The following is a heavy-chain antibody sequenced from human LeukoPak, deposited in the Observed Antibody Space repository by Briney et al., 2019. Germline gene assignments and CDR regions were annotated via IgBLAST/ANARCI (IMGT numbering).Heavy chain of an antibody. D-gene: IGHD3-9*01. CDR3: ARGNFDWLLLPY. CDR1: GGSISSYY. CDR2: IYYSGST. J-gene: IGHJ4*02. Sequence: SETLSLTCTVSGGSISSYYWSWIRQPPGKGLEWIGYIYYSGSTNYNPSLKSRVTISVDTSKNQFSLKLSSVTAADTAVYYCARGNFDWLLLPYWGQGTLVTVSS. V-gene: IGHV4-59*01.